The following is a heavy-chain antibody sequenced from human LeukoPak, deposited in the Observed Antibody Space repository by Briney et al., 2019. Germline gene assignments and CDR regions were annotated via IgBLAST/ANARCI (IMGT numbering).Heavy chain of an antibody. CDR3: ATGPPTPQAQWLVQAFDY. CDR1: GYTLTELS. Sequence: ASVNVSCKVSGYTLTELSMHWVRQAPGKGLEWMGGFDPEDGETIYAQKFQGRVTMTEDTSTDTAYMELSSLRSEDTAVYYCATGPPTPQAQWLVQAFDYWGQGTLVTVSS. D-gene: IGHD6-19*01. CDR2: FDPEDGET. J-gene: IGHJ4*02. V-gene: IGHV1-24*01.